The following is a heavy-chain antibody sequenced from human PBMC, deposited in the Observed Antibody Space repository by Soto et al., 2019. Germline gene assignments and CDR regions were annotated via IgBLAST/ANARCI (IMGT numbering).Heavy chain of an antibody. CDR3: ARYSGSYVSAYFYGMDV. Sequence: QVQLVESGGGLVKPGGSLRLSCAASGFTFSDYYMTWIRQAPGKGLEWVSFISTVSSATNYADSVKGRFTISRDNAKNLVYLQMESLGAEDKAVYYCARYSGSYVSAYFYGMDVWGQGATVTVSS. J-gene: IGHJ6*02. V-gene: IGHV3-11*06. CDR1: GFTFSDYY. CDR2: ISTVSSAT. D-gene: IGHD1-26*01.